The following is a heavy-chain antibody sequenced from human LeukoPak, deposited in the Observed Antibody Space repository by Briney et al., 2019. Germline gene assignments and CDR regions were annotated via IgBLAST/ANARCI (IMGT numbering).Heavy chain of an antibody. D-gene: IGHD5-18*01. J-gene: IGHJ4*02. CDR1: GGSISSYY. V-gene: IGHV4-59*01. CDR2: IYHSGST. CDR3: ARARGYSYGPFDY. Sequence: SETLSLTCTVSGGSISSYYWSWIRQPPGKGLEWIGYIYHSGSTNYNPSLKSRVTISVDTSKNQFSLKLSSVTAADTAVYYCARARGYSYGPFDYWGQGTLVTVSS.